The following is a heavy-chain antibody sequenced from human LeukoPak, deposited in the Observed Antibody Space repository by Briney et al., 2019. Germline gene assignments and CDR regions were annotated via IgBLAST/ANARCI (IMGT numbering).Heavy chain of an antibody. CDR1: GFTFSSYS. V-gene: IGHV3-21*01. Sequence: GGSLRLSCAASGFTFSSYSMNWVRQAPGKGLEWDSSISSSSSYIYYADSVKGRFTISRDNAKNSLYLQMNSLRAEDTAVYYCARGGASSLPFDYWGQGTLVTVSS. CDR3: ARGGASSLPFDY. D-gene: IGHD2-2*01. CDR2: ISSSSSYI. J-gene: IGHJ4*02.